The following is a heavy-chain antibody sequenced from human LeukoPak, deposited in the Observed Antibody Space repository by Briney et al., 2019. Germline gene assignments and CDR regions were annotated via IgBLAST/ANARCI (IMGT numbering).Heavy chain of an antibody. V-gene: IGHV1-69*04. Sequence: SVKVSCKASGGTFSSYAISWVRQAPGQGLEWMGRILPIFGIANYAQTFQGRVTITADKSTSTAYMELSSLRSEDTAVYYCARALITGGHFDYWGQGTLVTVSS. J-gene: IGHJ4*02. CDR1: GGTFSSYA. CDR2: ILPIFGIA. CDR3: ARALITGGHFDY. D-gene: IGHD1-20*01.